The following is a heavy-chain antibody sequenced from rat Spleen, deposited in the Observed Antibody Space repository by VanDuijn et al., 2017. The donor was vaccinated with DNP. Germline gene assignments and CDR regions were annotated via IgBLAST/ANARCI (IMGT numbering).Heavy chain of an antibody. CDR1: GFTFSDYA. D-gene: IGHD5-1*01. CDR2: ISYDGSRT. Sequence: EVQLVESGGGLVQPGRSLKLSCAASGFTFSDYAMAWVRQAPKKGLEWVATISYDGSRTYYRDSVKGRFTISRDNAKSTLYLQMDSLRSEDTATYYGARTGSYFDYWGQGVMVTVSS. V-gene: IGHV5-17*01. J-gene: IGHJ2*01. CDR3: ARTGSYFDY.